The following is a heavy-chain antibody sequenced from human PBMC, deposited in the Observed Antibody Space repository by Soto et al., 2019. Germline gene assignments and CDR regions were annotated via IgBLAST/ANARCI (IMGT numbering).Heavy chain of an antibody. CDR3: AKDCYSNYVRGYYYGMDV. D-gene: IGHD4-4*01. V-gene: IGHV3-30*18. CDR1: GFTFSSYG. CDR2: ISYDGSNK. J-gene: IGHJ6*02. Sequence: PGGSLRLSCAASGFTFSSYGMHWVRQAPGKGLEWVAVISYDGSNKYYADSVKGRFTISRDNSKNTLYLQMNSLRAEDTAVYYCAKDCYSNYVRGYYYGMDVWGQGTTVTVSS.